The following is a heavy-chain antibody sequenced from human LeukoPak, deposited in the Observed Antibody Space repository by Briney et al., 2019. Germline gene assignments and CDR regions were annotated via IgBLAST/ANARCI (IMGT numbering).Heavy chain of an antibody. J-gene: IGHJ6*03. D-gene: IGHD3-3*01. CDR2: IYDSGSA. V-gene: IGHV4-59*11. CDR3: ARVLQNYYHLDV. CDR1: GVSINSRY. Sequence: SETLSLTCTVSGVSINSRYWSWIRQPPGKGLEWIGFIYDSGSANYRSSLESRVTMTLDTSKNQFSLKLNSVTAADTAVYYCARVLQNYYHLDVWGKGTTVTVSS.